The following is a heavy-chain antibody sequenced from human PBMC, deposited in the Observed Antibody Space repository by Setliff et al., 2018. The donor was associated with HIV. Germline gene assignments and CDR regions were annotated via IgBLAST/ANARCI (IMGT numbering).Heavy chain of an antibody. CDR3: ASPKERYYYGSGTNVREYYGMDA. CDR1: GGSISSSSYY. CDR2: IYYSEST. V-gene: IGHV4-39*07. D-gene: IGHD3-10*01. J-gene: IGHJ6*02. Sequence: SETLSLTCTVSGGSISSSSYYWGWIRQPPGKGLEWIGSIYYSESTSYNPSLKSRVTISVDTSKNLFSLKVNSVTAADTAVYYCASPKERYYYGSGTNVREYYGMDAWGQGTTVTVSS.